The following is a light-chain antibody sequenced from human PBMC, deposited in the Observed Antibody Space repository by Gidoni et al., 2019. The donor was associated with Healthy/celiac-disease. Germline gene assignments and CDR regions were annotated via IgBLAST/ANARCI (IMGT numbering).Light chain of an antibody. CDR3: QSYDSSLSDVV. CDR1: SSNIGAGYD. J-gene: IGLJ2*01. CDR2: GNS. Sequence: QSVLTQPPSVSRAPWQRVTISCTGSSSNIGAGYDVHWYQQLPGTAPKLLIYGNSNRPSGVPDRFSGSKSGTSASLAITGLQAEDEADYYCQSYDSSLSDVVFGGGTKLTVL. V-gene: IGLV1-40*01.